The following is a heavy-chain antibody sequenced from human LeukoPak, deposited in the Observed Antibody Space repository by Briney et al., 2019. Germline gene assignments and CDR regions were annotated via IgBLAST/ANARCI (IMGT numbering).Heavy chain of an antibody. J-gene: IGHJ4*02. CDR2: ISKDESNK. CDR3: AKDNPVLEY. Sequence: PGGSLRLSCAASGFSFSTFGMHWVRQTPGKGLEWVSHISKDESNKYYADSEKGRFTISRDTSKNTLFLQMNSLRVEDTAVYYCAKDNPVLEYWGQGTLVTVSS. V-gene: IGHV3-30*18. CDR1: GFSFSTFG.